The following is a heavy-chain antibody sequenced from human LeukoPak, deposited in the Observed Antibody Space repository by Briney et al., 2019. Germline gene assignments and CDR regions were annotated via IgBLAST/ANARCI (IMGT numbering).Heavy chain of an antibody. V-gene: IGHV3-30*18. CDR3: AKGSSSGTVDY. CDR2: ISYDGTNK. CDR1: GFTFSSYS. D-gene: IGHD3-22*01. J-gene: IGHJ4*02. Sequence: PGGSLRLSCAASGFTFSSYSMNWVRQAPGKGLEWVAFISYDGTNKYYADSVKGRFTFSRDNSKYTLYLQMNSLRAEDTAVYYCAKGSSSGTVDYWGQGTLAAVSS.